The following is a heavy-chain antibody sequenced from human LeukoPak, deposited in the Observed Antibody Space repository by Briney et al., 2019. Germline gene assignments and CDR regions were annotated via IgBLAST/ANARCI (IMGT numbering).Heavy chain of an antibody. CDR1: GFTVITND. CDR2: LYSDGNT. V-gene: IGHV3-53*01. D-gene: IGHD1-14*01. J-gene: IGHJ4*02. CDR3: ARGVEPLAANTLAY. Sequence: GGSLRLSCAASGFTVITNDMTWVRQAPGKGLEWVSVLYSDGNTKYADSVQGRFTISRDNFKNTLYLEMNSLSPDDTAVYYCARGVEPLAANTLAYWGQGTLVTVSS.